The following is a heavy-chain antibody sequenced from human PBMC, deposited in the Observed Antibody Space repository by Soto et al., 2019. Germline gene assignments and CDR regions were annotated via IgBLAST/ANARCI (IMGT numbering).Heavy chain of an antibody. CDR2: IIPIFGTA. CDR3: ARGGLGYGGFRNWGFDP. CDR1: GGTFSSYA. V-gene: IGHV1-69*01. D-gene: IGHD4-17*01. J-gene: IGHJ5*02. Sequence: QVQLVQSGAEVKKPGSSVKVSCKASGGTFSSYAISWVRQAPGQGLEWMGGIIPIFGTANYAQKFQGRVTITADESTSTAYMELGRLGSEDTAVYYCARGGLGYGGFRNWGFDPWGQGTLVTVSS.